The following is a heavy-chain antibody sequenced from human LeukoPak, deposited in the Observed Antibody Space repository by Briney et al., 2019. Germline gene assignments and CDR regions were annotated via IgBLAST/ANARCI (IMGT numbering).Heavy chain of an antibody. Sequence: PSETLSLTCAVYGGSFSGYYWGWIRQPPGKGLEWIGSIYYSGSTYYNPSLKSRVTISVDTSKNQFSLKLNSVTAADTAVYYCARHAYYYYYMDVWGKGTTVTIS. V-gene: IGHV4-39*01. CDR1: GGSFSGYY. J-gene: IGHJ6*03. CDR3: ARHAYYYYYMDV. CDR2: IYYSGST.